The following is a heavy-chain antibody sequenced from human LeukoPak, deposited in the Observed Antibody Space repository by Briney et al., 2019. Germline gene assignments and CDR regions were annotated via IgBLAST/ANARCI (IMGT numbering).Heavy chain of an antibody. V-gene: IGHV1-69*05. CDR2: IIPIFGTA. CDR3: ARTTVTDYYYYYMDV. Sequence: SVKVSCKASGGTFSSYAISWVRQAPGQGLEWMGGIIPIFGTANYAQKFQGRVTITTNESTSTAYMELSSLRSEDTAVYYCARTTVTDYYYYYMDVWGKGTTVTVSS. CDR1: GGTFSSYA. J-gene: IGHJ6*03. D-gene: IGHD4-17*01.